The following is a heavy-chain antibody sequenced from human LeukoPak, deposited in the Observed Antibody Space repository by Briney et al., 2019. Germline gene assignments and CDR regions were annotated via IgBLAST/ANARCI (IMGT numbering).Heavy chain of an antibody. CDR2: ISSSSSYI. J-gene: IGHJ4*02. CDR1: GFTFSTYA. V-gene: IGHV3-21*01. D-gene: IGHD6-13*01. CDR3: ATTSIAAAVPGCFDY. Sequence: GGSLRLSCAASGFTFSTYAMSWVRQAPGKGLEWVSTISSSSSYIYYADSVKGRFTISRDKAKNSLFLQMNSLRAEDTAVYYCATTSIAAAVPGCFDYWGQGTLVTVFS.